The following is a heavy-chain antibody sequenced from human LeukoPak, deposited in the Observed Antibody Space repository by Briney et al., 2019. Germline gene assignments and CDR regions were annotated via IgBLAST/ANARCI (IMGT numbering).Heavy chain of an antibody. CDR2: ITGGGNTI. V-gene: IGHV3-11*01. CDR1: GFTFSDYY. J-gene: IGHJ5*01. Sequence: KSGGSLRLSCAASGFTFSDYYMSWIRQAPGKGLEWVSYITGGGNTIYYADSVKGRFTISRDNAKNSLYLQMNSLRAEDTAVYYCAKGPYAPFANSDYYLPDSWGQGTLVTVSS. D-gene: IGHD3-22*01. CDR3: AKGPYAPFANSDYYLPDS.